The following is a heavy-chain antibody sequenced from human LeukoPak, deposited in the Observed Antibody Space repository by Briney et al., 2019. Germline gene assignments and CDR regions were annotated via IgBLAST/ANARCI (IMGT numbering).Heavy chain of an antibody. D-gene: IGHD2-15*01. J-gene: IGHJ6*02. CDR3: ARGEDRYCSGGSCYYYYYGMDV. Sequence: GGSLRLSCAASGFTFSSYWMSWVRQAPGKGLEWVANIKQDGSEKYYVDSVKGRFTISRDNAKNSLYLQMNSLRAEDTAVYYCARGEDRYCSGGSCYYYYYGMDVWGQGTTVTVSS. CDR2: IKQDGSEK. V-gene: IGHV3-7*01. CDR1: GFTFSSYW.